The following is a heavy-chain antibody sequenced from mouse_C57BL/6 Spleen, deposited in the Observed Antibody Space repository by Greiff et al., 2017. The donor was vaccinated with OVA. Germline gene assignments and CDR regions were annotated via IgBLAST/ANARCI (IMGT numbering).Heavy chain of an antibody. CDR3: ARWGYSNYGRYFDY. D-gene: IGHD2-5*01. V-gene: IGHV1-82*01. Sequence: QVQLQQSGPELVKPGASVKISCKASGYAFSSSWMNWVKQRPGKGLEWIGRIYPGDGDTNYNGKFKGKATLTADKSSSTAYMQLSSLTSEDSAVYFGARWGYSNYGRYFDYWGQGTTLTVSS. J-gene: IGHJ2*01. CDR1: GYAFSSSW. CDR2: IYPGDGDT.